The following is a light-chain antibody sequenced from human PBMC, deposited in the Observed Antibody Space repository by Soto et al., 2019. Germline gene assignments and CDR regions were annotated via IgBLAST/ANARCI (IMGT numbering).Light chain of an antibody. J-gene: IGKJ2*01. Sequence: EIVLTQSPATLSLSPGERATLSCRASQSVSSSYLAWYQQKPGQAPRLLIYGASSRATGIPDRFTGSGSGTDFTLTISRLEPEDFAVFYCHQYGDSPMYTFGQGTKVDIK. CDR3: HQYGDSPMYT. V-gene: IGKV3-20*01. CDR1: QSVSSSY. CDR2: GAS.